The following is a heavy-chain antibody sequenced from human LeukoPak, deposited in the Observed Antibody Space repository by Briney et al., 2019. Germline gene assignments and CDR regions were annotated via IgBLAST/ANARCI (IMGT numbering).Heavy chain of an antibody. D-gene: IGHD5-18*01. CDR1: GYTFTVYY. J-gene: IGHJ4*02. CDR2: INPNSGGT. V-gene: IGHV1-2*02. Sequence: ASVKVSCKASGYTFTVYYMHWVRHAPGQGLEWMGWINPNSGGTNYAQKFQGRVTMTRDTSISTAYMELSRLRSDDAAVYYCVRWIQLWLLSDYWGQGTLVTVSS. CDR3: VRWIQLWLLSDY.